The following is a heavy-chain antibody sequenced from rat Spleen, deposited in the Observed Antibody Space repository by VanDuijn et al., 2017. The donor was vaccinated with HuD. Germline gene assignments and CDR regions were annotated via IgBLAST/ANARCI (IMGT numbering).Heavy chain of an antibody. V-gene: IGHV5-29*01. CDR2: ISSDGGRN. D-gene: IGHD1-11*01. CDR1: GFTFSDYY. J-gene: IGHJ2*01. CDR3: ARAGYLRDWYFDY. Sequence: EVQLVESDGGLVQPGRSLKLSCAASGFTFSDYYMAWVRQAPTKGLEWVATISSDGGRNFYRDSVRGRFIISRDDAKSTLYLQMDSLRSADTATYYCARAGYLRDWYFDYWGQGVMVTVSS.